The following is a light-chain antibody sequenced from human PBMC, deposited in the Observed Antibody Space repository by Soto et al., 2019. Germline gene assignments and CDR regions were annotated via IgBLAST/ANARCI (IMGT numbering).Light chain of an antibody. V-gene: IGLV4-60*02. CDR3: EPGDSNTNWL. J-gene: IGLJ3*02. CDR1: SGHSSYI. Sequence: QSVLTQSSSASASLGSSVKLTCTLSSGHSSYIIAWHQQQPGKAPRYLMKLEGSGSYNKGSGVPDRFSGSSSGADRYLTISNLKFEDEADYYCEPGDSNTNWLFGGGTK. CDR2: LEGSGSY.